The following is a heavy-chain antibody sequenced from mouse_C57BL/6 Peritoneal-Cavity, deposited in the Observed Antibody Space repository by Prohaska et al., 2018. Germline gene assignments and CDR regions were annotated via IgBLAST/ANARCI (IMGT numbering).Heavy chain of an antibody. CDR1: GIDFSRYW. V-gene: IGHV4-1*01. CDR2: INQDSSTI. D-gene: IGHD2-3*01. J-gene: IGHJ1*03. Sequence: EVKLLQSGGGLVQPGGSLKLSCAASGIDFSRYWMSWVRRAPGKGLEWIGEINQDSSTINYAPSLKDKFIISRDNAKNTLYLQMSKVRSEDTALYYCASPDGYYWYFDVWGTGTTVTVSS. CDR3: ASPDGYYWYFDV.